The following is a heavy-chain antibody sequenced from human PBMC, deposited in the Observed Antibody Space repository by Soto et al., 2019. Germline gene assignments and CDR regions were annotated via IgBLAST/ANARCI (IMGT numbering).Heavy chain of an antibody. D-gene: IGHD6-19*01. CDR3: ITYGGSIGWA. Sequence: GGSLRLSCAASGLTFSRAWMTWVRQAPGKGLEWVGRIKSKTDGGTIDYAAPVKGRFTISRDDSKNTLYVQMNSLRTEDTAVYYCITYGGSIGWAWGQGALVTVSS. J-gene: IGHJ4*02. CDR1: GLTFSRAW. V-gene: IGHV3-15*07. CDR2: IKSKTDGGTI.